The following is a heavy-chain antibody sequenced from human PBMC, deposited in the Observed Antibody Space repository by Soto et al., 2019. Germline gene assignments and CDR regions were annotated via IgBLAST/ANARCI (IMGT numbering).Heavy chain of an antibody. CDR3: ARIVGYYDSSGYYSDAFDI. CDR2: ISAYNGNT. J-gene: IGHJ3*02. Sequence: GASVKVSCKASGYTFTSYGISWVRQAPGQGLEWMGWISAYNGNTNYAQKLQGRVTMTTDTSTSTAYMELRSLRSDDTAVYYCARIVGYYDSSGYYSDAFDIWGQGTMV. V-gene: IGHV1-18*01. CDR1: GYTFTSYG. D-gene: IGHD3-22*01.